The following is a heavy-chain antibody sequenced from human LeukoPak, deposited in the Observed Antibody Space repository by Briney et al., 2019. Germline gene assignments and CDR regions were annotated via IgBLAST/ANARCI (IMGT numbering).Heavy chain of an antibody. D-gene: IGHD3-3*01. J-gene: IGHJ2*01. CDR1: GGSISNYY. Sequence: SETLSLTCTVSGGSISNYYWTWIRQPAGKGLEWIGRIHSSGSTNYNPSLKSRVTISVDTSKNQFSLKLSSVTAADTAVYYCARVNYDFWSGKYWYFDLWGRGTLVTVSS. V-gene: IGHV4-4*07. CDR2: IHSSGST. CDR3: ARVNYDFWSGKYWYFDL.